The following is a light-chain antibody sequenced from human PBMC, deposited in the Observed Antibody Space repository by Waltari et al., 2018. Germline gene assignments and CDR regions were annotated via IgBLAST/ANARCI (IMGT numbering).Light chain of an antibody. V-gene: IGKV3-20*01. J-gene: IGKJ2*01. CDR1: QSLTKRY. CDR2: GAS. CDR3: QQYGSSVMYT. Sequence: IVLTQSPGTLSLSPGESATLSCSSRQSLTKRYLAWYQQKPGQAPRRLIYGASSRAAGIPDRFRGSGSGRDFTLTISRLEPEDSAVYYCQQYGSSVMYTFGQGTKLEIK.